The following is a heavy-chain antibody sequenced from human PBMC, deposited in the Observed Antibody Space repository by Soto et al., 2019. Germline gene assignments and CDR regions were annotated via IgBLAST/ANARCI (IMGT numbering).Heavy chain of an antibody. CDR3: ARARPSSGLDY. D-gene: IGHD6-19*01. V-gene: IGHV4-59*01. Sequence: QVQLQESGPGLVKPSETLSLTCTVSGGSISSYYWSWIRQPPGKGLEWIGYIYYSGSTNYNPSLRSGVTISGDTSNNQFSVKLRSVTAADTAVYYGARARPSSGLDYWGRGTLVTVSS. CDR1: GGSISSYY. J-gene: IGHJ4*02. CDR2: IYYSGST.